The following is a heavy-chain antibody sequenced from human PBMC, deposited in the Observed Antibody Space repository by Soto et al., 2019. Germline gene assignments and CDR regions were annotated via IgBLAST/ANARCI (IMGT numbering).Heavy chain of an antibody. D-gene: IGHD3-3*01. Sequence: PGESLKISCKGSGYSFTSYWIGWVRQMPGKGLEWMGIIYPGDSDTRYSPSFQGQVTISADKSISTAYLQWSSLKASDTAMYYCARQAYDFWSGQALSRLFDYWGQGTLVTVSS. CDR3: ARQAYDFWSGQALSRLFDY. V-gene: IGHV5-51*01. CDR2: IYPGDSDT. J-gene: IGHJ4*02. CDR1: GYSFTSYW.